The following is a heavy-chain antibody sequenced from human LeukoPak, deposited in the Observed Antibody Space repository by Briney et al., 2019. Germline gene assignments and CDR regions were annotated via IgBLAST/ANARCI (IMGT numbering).Heavy chain of an antibody. CDR3: ARARLGLPLDY. J-gene: IGHJ4*02. Sequence: GGSLRLSCAASGFTFSSYSMHWVRQAPGKGLEWVSSISSSSSYIYYADSVKGRFTISRDNAKNSLYLQMNSLGAEDTAVYYCARARLGLPLDYWGQGTLVTVSS. D-gene: IGHD7-27*01. CDR1: GFTFSSYS. V-gene: IGHV3-21*01. CDR2: ISSSSSYI.